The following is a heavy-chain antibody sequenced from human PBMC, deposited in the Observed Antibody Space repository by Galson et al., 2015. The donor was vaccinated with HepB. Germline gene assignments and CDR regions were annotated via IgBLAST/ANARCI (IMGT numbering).Heavy chain of an antibody. CDR1: GYTFTGYY. D-gene: IGHD5-18*01. J-gene: IGHJ4*02. CDR3: ARDREYSYTPGY. Sequence: SVKVSCKASGYTFTGYYMHWVRQAPGQGLEWMGWINPNSGGTNYAQKFQGRVTMTRDTSISTAYMELSRLRSDDTAVYYCARDREYSYTPGYWGQGTLVTVSS. V-gene: IGHV1-2*02. CDR2: INPNSGGT.